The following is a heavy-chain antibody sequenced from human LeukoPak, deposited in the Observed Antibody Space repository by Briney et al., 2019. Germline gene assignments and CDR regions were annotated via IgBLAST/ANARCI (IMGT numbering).Heavy chain of an antibody. V-gene: IGHV3-15*01. CDR2: IKSKTDGGTT. CDR3: TTTADTAMGIDY. D-gene: IGHD5-18*01. CDR1: GFTFSNAW. Sequence: GGSLRLSCAASGFTFSNAWMSWVRQAPGKGLEWVGRIKSKTDGGTTDYAAPVKGRFTISRDDSKNTLYLQMNSPKTEDTAVYYCTTTADTAMGIDYWGQGTLVTVSS. J-gene: IGHJ4*02.